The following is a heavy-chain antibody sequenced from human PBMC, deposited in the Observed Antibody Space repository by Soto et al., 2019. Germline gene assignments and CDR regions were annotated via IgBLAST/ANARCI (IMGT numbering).Heavy chain of an antibody. V-gene: IGHV3-23*01. D-gene: IGHD4-17*01. CDR1: GFTFSSYA. Sequence: EPQLLESGGGLGHPGGSLRLSCAASGFTFSSYAMSWVRQAPGKGLEWVAAISGSGVSTYYADSVRGRSTISRDNSKKTVDLQMNSLRAEDTAVYYCAAALHDYGDYVGFYFDYWGQGTLVTVSS. CDR3: AAALHDYGDYVGFYFDY. J-gene: IGHJ4*02. CDR2: ISGSGVST.